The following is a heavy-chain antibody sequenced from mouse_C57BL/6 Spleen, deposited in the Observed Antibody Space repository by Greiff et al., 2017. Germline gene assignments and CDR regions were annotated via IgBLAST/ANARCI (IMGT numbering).Heavy chain of an antibody. CDR1: GFTFSSYA. D-gene: IGHD1-1*01. V-gene: IGHV5-9-1*02. Sequence: EVQLVESGEGLVKPGGSLKLSCAASGFTFSSYAMSWVRQTPEKRLEWVAYISSGGDYIYYADTVKGRFTISRDNARNTLYLQMSSLKSEDTAMYYCTRDDYGSDYFDYWGQGTTLTVSS. CDR3: TRDDYGSDYFDY. J-gene: IGHJ2*01. CDR2: ISSGGDYI.